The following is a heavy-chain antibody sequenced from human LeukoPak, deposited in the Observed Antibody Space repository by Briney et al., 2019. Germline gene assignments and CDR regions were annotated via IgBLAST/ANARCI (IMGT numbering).Heavy chain of an antibody. V-gene: IGHV4-61*02. D-gene: IGHD4-17*01. CDR1: GGSISSGSYY. Sequence: SQTLSLTCTVSGGSISSGSYYWSWIRQPAGKGLEWIGRIYTSGSTNYNPSLKSRVTISVGTSKNQFSLKLSSVTAADTAVYYCARADYGDGDGGFDPWGQGTLVTVSS. CDR2: IYTSGST. CDR3: ARADYGDGDGGFDP. J-gene: IGHJ5*02.